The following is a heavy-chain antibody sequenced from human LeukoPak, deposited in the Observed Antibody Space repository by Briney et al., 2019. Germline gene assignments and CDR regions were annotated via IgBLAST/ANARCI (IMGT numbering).Heavy chain of an antibody. CDR2: ISSSSSYI. V-gene: IGHV3-21*01. CDR3: ARDTATSYDILTGYPSFDP. D-gene: IGHD3-9*01. J-gene: IGHJ5*02. CDR1: GFTLEAFV. Sequence: PGRSLRLSCASSGFTLEAFVMSWVPQAPGKGLEWVSSISSSSSYIYYADSVKCRFTISRDNTKNSLYLQMNSLRAEDTAVYYCARDTATSYDILTGYPSFDPWGQGTLVTVSS.